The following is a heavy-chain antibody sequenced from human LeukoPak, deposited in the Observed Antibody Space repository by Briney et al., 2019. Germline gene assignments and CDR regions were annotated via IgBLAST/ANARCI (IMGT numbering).Heavy chain of an antibody. J-gene: IGHJ4*02. Sequence: PSETLSLTCAVYGGSFSGYYWSWIRQPPGKGLEWVSAISGSGGSIYYADSVKGRFTISRDSSRNTLYLQMNSLRAEDTAVYYCAKDLGVATTPPDYWGQGTLVTVSS. CDR1: GGSFSGYY. V-gene: IGHV3-23*01. D-gene: IGHD5-12*01. CDR2: ISGSGGSI. CDR3: AKDLGVATTPPDY.